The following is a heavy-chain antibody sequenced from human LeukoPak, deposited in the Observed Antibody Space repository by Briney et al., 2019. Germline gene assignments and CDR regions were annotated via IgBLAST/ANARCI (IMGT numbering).Heavy chain of an antibody. V-gene: IGHV4-39*07. CDR3: ARDIRGRSMGYTSSHPFDP. CDR1: GFTFSSYS. J-gene: IGHJ5*02. CDR2: IYYSGST. D-gene: IGHD6-13*01. Sequence: GSLRLSCAASGFTFSSYSMNWVRQAPGKGLEWIGSIYYSGSTYYNPSLKSRVTISVDTSKNQFSLKLSSVTAADTAVYYCARDIRGRSMGYTSSHPFDPWGQGTLVTVSS.